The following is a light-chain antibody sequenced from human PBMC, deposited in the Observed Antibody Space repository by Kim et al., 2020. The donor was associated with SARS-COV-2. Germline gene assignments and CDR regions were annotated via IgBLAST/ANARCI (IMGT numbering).Light chain of an antibody. Sequence: EIVLTQSPATLSLSPGERATHSCRASQSVSRYLAWYQQKPGQAPRLLIYDASNRATGIPARFSGSGSGTDFTLTVSSLEPEDFAVYYCQQSSNWPRTFGQGTKVDIK. CDR2: DAS. CDR1: QSVSRY. CDR3: QQSSNWPRT. V-gene: IGKV3-11*01. J-gene: IGKJ1*01.